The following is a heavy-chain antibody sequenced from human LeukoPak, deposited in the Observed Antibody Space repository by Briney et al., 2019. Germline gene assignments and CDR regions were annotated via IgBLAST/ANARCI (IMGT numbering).Heavy chain of an antibody. J-gene: IGHJ3*02. Sequence: SVKVSCKASGGTFSSYAISWVRQAPGQGLEWMGGIIPIFGTANYAQKFQGRVTITADESTSTAYMELSSLRSEDTAVYYCPRGVLRFLEWPHQDAFDIWGQGTMVTVSS. CDR3: PRGVLRFLEWPHQDAFDI. CDR2: IIPIFGTA. CDR1: GGTFSSYA. V-gene: IGHV1-69*01. D-gene: IGHD3-3*01.